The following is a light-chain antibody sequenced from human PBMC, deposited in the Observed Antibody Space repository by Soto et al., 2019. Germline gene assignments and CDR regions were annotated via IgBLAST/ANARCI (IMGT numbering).Light chain of an antibody. CDR2: GAS. CDR3: QQYNNWPPLT. V-gene: IGKV3-15*01. CDR1: QSVSSN. Sequence: EIVMTQSPATLSASPGERASLSCMSSQSVSSNLAWYQQKPGQAPRLLIYGASTRATGIPARFSGSGSGTEFTLTISSLQSEDFAVYYCQQYNNWPPLTLGGGTKVDI. J-gene: IGKJ4*01.